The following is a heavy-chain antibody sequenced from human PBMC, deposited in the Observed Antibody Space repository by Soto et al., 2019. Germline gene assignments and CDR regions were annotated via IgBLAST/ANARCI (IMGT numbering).Heavy chain of an antibody. J-gene: IGHJ6*04. Sequence: GGSLRLSCAASEFTFSNYAMSWVRQAPGKGLEWVSSISDNGGTTYYADSVKGRFTISRDNSKNTLYLQLNSLRAEDTAVYYCAKGVELDVWGNGTTVTVSS. CDR3: AKGVELDV. CDR1: EFTFSNYA. D-gene: IGHD1-26*01. CDR2: ISDNGGTT. V-gene: IGHV3-23*01.